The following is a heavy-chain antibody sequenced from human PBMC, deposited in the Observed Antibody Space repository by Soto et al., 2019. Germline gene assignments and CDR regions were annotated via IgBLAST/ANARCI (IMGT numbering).Heavy chain of an antibody. J-gene: IGHJ6*02. CDR1: GYTFTGYY. V-gene: IGHV1-2*04. CDR2: INPNSGGT. Sequence: ASVKVSCKASGYTFTGYYMHWVRQAPGQGLEWMGWINPNSGGTNYAQKFQGWVTMTRDTSISTAYMELSRLRSDDTAVYYCARGPGRFGELPGGYYYYYGMDVWGQGTTVTVSS. D-gene: IGHD3-10*01. CDR3: ARGPGRFGELPGGYYYYYGMDV.